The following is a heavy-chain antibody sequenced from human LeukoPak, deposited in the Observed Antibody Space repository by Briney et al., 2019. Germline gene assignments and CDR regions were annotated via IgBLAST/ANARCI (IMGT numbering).Heavy chain of an antibody. D-gene: IGHD6-13*01. V-gene: IGHV4-59*01. CDR2: IYYSGST. Sequence: SETLFLSCTGPGGSISSYYWSWIRQPPGKVLERIGYIYYSGSTNYNPSLKSRVTISVDTSKNQFSLKLSSVTAADTAVYYCAREGDGIAAAGAWFDPWGQGTLVTVSS. J-gene: IGHJ5*02. CDR3: AREGDGIAAAGAWFDP. CDR1: GGSISSYY.